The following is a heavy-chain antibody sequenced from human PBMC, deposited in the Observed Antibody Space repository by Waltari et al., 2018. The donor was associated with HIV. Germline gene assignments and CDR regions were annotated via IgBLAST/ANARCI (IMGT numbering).Heavy chain of an antibody. V-gene: IGHV3-9*01. J-gene: IGHJ6*02. CDR2: ISVNSGNI. D-gene: IGHD2-8*01. CDR3: AKDMGIFYAYGMDV. CDR1: GLKFGNYA. Sequence: EAQLVESGGGSVQPGRSLRLSCAASGLKFGNYAMNRVRQAPGKGLEWVSCISVNSGNIEYADSVKGRFTISRDNGKNSLYLQMNSLRSEDTGLYYCAKDMGIFYAYGMDVWGQGTAVTVSS.